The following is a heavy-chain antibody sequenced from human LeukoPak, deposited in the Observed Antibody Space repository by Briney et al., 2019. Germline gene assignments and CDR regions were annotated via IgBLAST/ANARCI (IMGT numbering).Heavy chain of an antibody. CDR3: ARGVTIFGPFDY. Sequence: TSQTLSLTCTVSGGSISSGGYYWSWIRQPPGKGLEWIGYIYHSGSTYYNPSLKSRVTISVDRSKNQFSLKLSSVTAADTAVYYCARGVTIFGPFDYWGQGTLVTVSS. D-gene: IGHD3-3*01. CDR2: IYHSGST. J-gene: IGHJ4*02. CDR1: GGSISSGGYY. V-gene: IGHV4-30-2*01.